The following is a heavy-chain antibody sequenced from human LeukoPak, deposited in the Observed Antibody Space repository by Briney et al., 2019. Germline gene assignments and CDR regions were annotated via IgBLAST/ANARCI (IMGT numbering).Heavy chain of an antibody. CDR3: TRSGTYVFDF. J-gene: IGHJ4*02. CDR2: IKQDGSDI. V-gene: IGHV3-7*01. Sequence: GGSLRLSCAASGFTFSNYWMSWVRQAPGKGLEWVANIKQDGSDINYVDSVKGRFTISRDNAKSSLYLQMNSLRAEDTAVYYCTRSGTYVFDFWGQGTLVTVSS. D-gene: IGHD1-26*01. CDR1: GFTFSNYW.